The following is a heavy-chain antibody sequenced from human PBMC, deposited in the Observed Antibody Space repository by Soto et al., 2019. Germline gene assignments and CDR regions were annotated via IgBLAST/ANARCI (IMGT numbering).Heavy chain of an antibody. V-gene: IGHV4-61*01. Sequence: SDTLSDTWTGSGASVSSGSYFWCWIRQPPGKGLEWIGYIYNSGNTNHNPSLKSRVTISVDTSKNQFSLKLSSVTAADTAVYYCAREEVRNDFWSGYPIYYYYGIAVWCQGTTVT. CDR1: GASVSSGSYF. D-gene: IGHD3-3*01. J-gene: IGHJ6*02. CDR3: AREEVRNDFWSGYPIYYYYGIAV. CDR2: IYNSGNT.